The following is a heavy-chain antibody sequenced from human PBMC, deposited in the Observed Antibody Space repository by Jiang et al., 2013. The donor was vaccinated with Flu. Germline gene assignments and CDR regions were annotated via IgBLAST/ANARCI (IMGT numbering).Heavy chain of an antibody. V-gene: IGHV3-23*01. J-gene: IGHJ4*02. CDR2: ISGSGGST. CDR1: GFTFSSYA. CDR3: AKDVSRVGHCSGGSCYSDY. D-gene: IGHD2-15*01. Sequence: VQLLESGGGLVKPGGSLRLSCAASGFTFSSYAMSWVRQAPGKGLEWVSAISGSGGSTYYADSVKGRFTISRDNSKNMLYLQMNSLRAEDTAVYYCAKDVSRVGHCSGGSCYSDYWGQGTLVTVSS.